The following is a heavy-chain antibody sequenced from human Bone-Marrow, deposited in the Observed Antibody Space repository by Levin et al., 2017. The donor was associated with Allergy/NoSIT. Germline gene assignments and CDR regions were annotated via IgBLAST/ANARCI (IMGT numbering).Heavy chain of an antibody. Sequence: SVKVSCKASGGTFSSYAISWVRQAPGQGLEWMGGIIPIFGTANYAQKFQGRVTITADESTSTAYMELSSLRSEDTAVYYCARGDYDYVWGSYTISGGLDYWGQGTLVTVSS. CDR1: GGTFSSYA. CDR2: IIPIFGTA. CDR3: ARGDYDYVWGSYTISGGLDY. J-gene: IGHJ4*02. V-gene: IGHV1-69*13. D-gene: IGHD3-16*01.